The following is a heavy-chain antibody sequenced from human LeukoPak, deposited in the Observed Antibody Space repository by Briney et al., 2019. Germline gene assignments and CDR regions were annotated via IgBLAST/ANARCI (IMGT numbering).Heavy chain of an antibody. D-gene: IGHD3-3*01. CDR2: IYYSGST. CDR1: GFTFSSYW. CDR3: AAERRFLEWLLPYYYMDV. Sequence: GSLRLSCAASGFTFSSYWMHWVRQAPGKGLEWIGSIYYSGSTYYNPSLKSRVTIYVDTSKNQFSLKLSSVTAADTAVYYCAAERRFLEWLLPYYYMDVWGKGTTVTVSS. V-gene: IGHV4-59*05. J-gene: IGHJ6*03.